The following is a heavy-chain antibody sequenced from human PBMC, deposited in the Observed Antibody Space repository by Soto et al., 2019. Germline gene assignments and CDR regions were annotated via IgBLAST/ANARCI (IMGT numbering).Heavy chain of an antibody. V-gene: IGHV1-8*01. CDR2: MNPNNGNT. D-gene: IGHD3-10*01. CDR1: GYTFTSYD. Sequence: QVQLVQSGAEVKKPGASVKVSCKASGYTFTSYDINWVRQATVQGLEWMGWMNPNNGNTGYAQKFQGRVTMTSNTPISTAYKELGSLKSEDTAGYYCAGGRDYGSGSYDAFDIWGKGTMVTVSS. CDR3: AGGRDYGSGSYDAFDI. J-gene: IGHJ3*02.